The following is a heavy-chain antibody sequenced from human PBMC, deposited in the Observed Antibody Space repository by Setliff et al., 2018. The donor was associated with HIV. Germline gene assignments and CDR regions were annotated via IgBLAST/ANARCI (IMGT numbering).Heavy chain of an antibody. J-gene: IGHJ6*02. CDR1: GSTFSTYD. CDR3: ASSWSRIRYYGMDI. D-gene: IGHD6-13*01. CDR2: MNPNSGNT. V-gene: IGHV1-8*01. Sequence: ASVKVSCKTSGSTFSTYDINWVRQPTGQGLEWMGWMNPNSGNTGYAQKFQGRVTMTRNTSISTAYMELSSLRSDDTAVYYCASSWSRIRYYGMDIWGQGTTVTVSS.